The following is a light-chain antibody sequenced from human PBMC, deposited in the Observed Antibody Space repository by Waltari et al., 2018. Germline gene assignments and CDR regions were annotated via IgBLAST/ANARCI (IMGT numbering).Light chain of an antibody. CDR3: AAWDGSLHGPV. Sequence: QSVLTQPPSASGTPGQRVSISCSGTNSNIGTNPVNWFQQIPGTAPKLLIYNNNLRPSGVSDRISASKSGTSASLASSGLQSEDEATYYCAAWDGSLHGPVFGGGTKLTVL. V-gene: IGLV1-44*01. CDR2: NNN. CDR1: NSNIGTNP. J-gene: IGLJ3*02.